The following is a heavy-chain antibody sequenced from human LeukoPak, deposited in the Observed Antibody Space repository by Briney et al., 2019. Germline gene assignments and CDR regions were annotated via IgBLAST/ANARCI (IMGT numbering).Heavy chain of an antibody. D-gene: IGHD3-22*01. V-gene: IGHV3-21*01. CDR1: GFTFTSLS. J-gene: IGHJ4*02. CDR3: ARLRRNGDSGGFYYYYDY. CDR2: INTVATYI. Sequence: GGSLRLSCAAYGFTFTSLSFNWVRQASGKGLEWVSSINTVATYIYYADSVRGRFTISRDNAKNSVYLEMDSLRAEDTGVYYCARLRRNGDSGGFYYYYDYWGQGTLVTVSS.